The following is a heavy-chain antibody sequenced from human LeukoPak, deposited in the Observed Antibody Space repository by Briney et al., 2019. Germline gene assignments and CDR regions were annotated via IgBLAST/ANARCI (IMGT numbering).Heavy chain of an antibody. CDR1: GGTFSSYA. D-gene: IGHD3-3*01. CDR2: IFPIFGTA. V-gene: IGHV1-69*05. J-gene: IGHJ4*02. CDR3: ARAPYYDFWSGYWSGFDY. Sequence: ASVKVSCKASGGTFSSYAISWVRQAPGQGLEWMGGIFPIFGTANYAQKFQGRVTITTDESTSTAYMELSSLRSEDTAVYYCARAPYYDFWSGYWSGFDYWGQGTLVTVSS.